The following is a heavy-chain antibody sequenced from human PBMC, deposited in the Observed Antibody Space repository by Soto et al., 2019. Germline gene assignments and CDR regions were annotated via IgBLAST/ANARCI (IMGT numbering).Heavy chain of an antibody. Sequence: ASVKVSCKASGYTFTGYYMHWVRQAPGQGLEWMGWINPNSGGTNYAQKLQGRVTMTTDTSISTAYMELRSLRSDDTAVYYCARGMRQWLNYGMDVWGQGTTVTVSS. V-gene: IGHV1-2*02. CDR3: ARGMRQWLNYGMDV. CDR2: INPNSGGT. CDR1: GYTFTGYY. D-gene: IGHD6-19*01. J-gene: IGHJ6*02.